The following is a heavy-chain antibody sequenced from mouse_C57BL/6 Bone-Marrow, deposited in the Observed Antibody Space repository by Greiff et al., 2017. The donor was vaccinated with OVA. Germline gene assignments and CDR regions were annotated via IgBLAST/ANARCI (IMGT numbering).Heavy chain of an antibody. CDR2: INPNNGGT. CDR1: GYTFTDYY. J-gene: IGHJ3*01. D-gene: IGHD3-2*02. V-gene: IGHV1-26*01. CDR3: ARKRLLGTAQAPFAY. Sequence: EVQLQQSGPELVKPGASVKISCKASGYTFTDYYMNWVKQSHGKSLEWIGDINPNNGGTSYNQKFKGKATLTVDKSSSTAYMELRSLTSEDSAVYYCARKRLLGTAQAPFAYWGQGTLVTVSA.